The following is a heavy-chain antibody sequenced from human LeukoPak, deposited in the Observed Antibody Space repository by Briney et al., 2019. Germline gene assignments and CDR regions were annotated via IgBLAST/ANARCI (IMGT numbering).Heavy chain of an antibody. V-gene: IGHV4-34*01. CDR3: ARRQYSSGWYGSSNWFDP. Sequence: SETLSLTCAVYGGSFSGYYWSWIRQPPGKGLEWIGEINHSGGTNYNPSLKSRVTISVDTSKNQFSLKLSSVTAADTAVYYCARRQYSSGWYGSSNWFDPWGQGTLVTVSS. CDR1: GGSFSGYY. J-gene: IGHJ5*02. D-gene: IGHD6-19*01. CDR2: INHSGGT.